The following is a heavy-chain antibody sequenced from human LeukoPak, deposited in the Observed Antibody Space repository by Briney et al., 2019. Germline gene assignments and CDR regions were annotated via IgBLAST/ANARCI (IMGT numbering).Heavy chain of an antibody. CDR2: INQDGSEK. CDR3: ARDGGPLDS. V-gene: IGHV3-7*05. Sequence: PGGSLRLSCAASGFRFGSYWMSWVRQAPGKGLEWVANINQDGSEKYYVDSVKGRFTLSRDNAKNSLYLQMNSLRVEDTAVYFCARDGGPLDSWGRRALITVSS. J-gene: IGHJ4*02. CDR1: GFRFGSYW.